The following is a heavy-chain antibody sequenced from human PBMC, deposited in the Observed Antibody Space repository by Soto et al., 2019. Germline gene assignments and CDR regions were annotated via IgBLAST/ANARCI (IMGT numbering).Heavy chain of an antibody. Sequence: QLQLQESGPGLVKPSETLSLTCTVSGRSISSSSYYWGWIRQPPGKGLEWIGSIYYSGSTYYNPPLKSRVTMPVDTSKHQLSLKLSSVTAADTGVYYCVRAADHFDYWGQGTLVTVSS. CDR1: GRSISSSSYY. CDR3: VRAADHFDY. J-gene: IGHJ4*02. CDR2: IYYSGST. V-gene: IGHV4-39*01.